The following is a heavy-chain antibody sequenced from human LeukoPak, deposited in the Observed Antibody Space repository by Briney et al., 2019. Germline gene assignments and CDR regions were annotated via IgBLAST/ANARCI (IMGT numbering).Heavy chain of an antibody. CDR1: GFTFSDYY. CDR2: ISSSGSTI. V-gene: IGHV3-11*01. Sequence: PGGSLRLSCAASGFTFSDYYMSWIRQAPGKGLEWVSYISSSGSTIYYADSVKGRFTISRDNAKNSLYLQMSSLRAEDTAVYYCAREGYCSSTSCSWFDPWGQGTLVTVSS. D-gene: IGHD2-2*01. CDR3: AREGYCSSTSCSWFDP. J-gene: IGHJ5*02.